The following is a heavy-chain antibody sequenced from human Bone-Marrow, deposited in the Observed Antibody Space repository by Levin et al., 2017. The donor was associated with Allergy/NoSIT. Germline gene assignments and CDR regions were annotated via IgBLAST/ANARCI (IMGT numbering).Heavy chain of an antibody. CDR2: ISGSGST. CDR1: GFSFSSYA. Sequence: PGGSLRLSCAASGFSFSSYAMNWVRQAPGKGLEWVSTISGSGSTYHADSVKGRFTISRDNSKNTLFLQMDSLRAEDTAVYYCAKFGDQNDILSAYNPGGNLGMDVWGQGTTVTVSS. D-gene: IGHD3-9*01. V-gene: IGHV3-23*01. CDR3: AKFGDQNDILSAYNPGGNLGMDV. J-gene: IGHJ6*02.